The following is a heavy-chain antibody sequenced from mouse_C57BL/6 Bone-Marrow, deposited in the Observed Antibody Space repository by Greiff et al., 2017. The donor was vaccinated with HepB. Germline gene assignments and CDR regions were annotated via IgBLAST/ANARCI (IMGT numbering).Heavy chain of an antibody. Sequence: EVQLQESGPELVKPGASVKMSCKASGYTFTDYNMHWVKQSHGKSLEWIGYINPNNGGTSYNQKFKGKATLTVNKSSSTAYMELRSLTSEDSAVYYCAKGCDYGSSLGTYAIDYWGQGTSVTVSS. CDR2: INPNNGGT. V-gene: IGHV1-22*01. CDR3: AKGCDYGSSLGTYAIDY. D-gene: IGHD1-1*01. CDR1: GYTFTDYN. J-gene: IGHJ4*01.